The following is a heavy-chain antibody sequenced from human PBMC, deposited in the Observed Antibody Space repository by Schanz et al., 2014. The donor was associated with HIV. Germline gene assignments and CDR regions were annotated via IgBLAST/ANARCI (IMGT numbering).Heavy chain of an antibody. CDR3: ARGSGLDY. J-gene: IGHJ4*02. CDR2: IYYSGNT. Sequence: QVQLQESGPGLVKPSQTLSLTCTVSSGSISSGGYYWSWIRQRPGKGLEWIGYIYYSGNTYYNPSLKSRVTMSIDTSKNQFSLKLSFVTAADTGVYYCARGSGLDYWGQGTQVTVSP. V-gene: IGHV4-31*03. D-gene: IGHD1-1*01. CDR1: SGSISSGGYY.